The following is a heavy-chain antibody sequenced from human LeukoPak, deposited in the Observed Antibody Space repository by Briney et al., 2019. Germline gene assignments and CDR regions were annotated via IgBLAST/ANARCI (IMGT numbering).Heavy chain of an antibody. CDR2: IYHSGST. J-gene: IGHJ6*03. Sequence: SETLSLTCTVSGYSISSGYYWGWIRQPPGKGLEWIGSIYHSGSTYYNPSLKSRVTISVDTSKNQFSLKLSSVTAADTAVYYCARSSWYTQYYYYYYMDVWGKGTTVTVSS. CDR1: GYSISSGYY. CDR3: ARSSWYTQYYYYYYMDV. D-gene: IGHD6-13*01. V-gene: IGHV4-38-2*02.